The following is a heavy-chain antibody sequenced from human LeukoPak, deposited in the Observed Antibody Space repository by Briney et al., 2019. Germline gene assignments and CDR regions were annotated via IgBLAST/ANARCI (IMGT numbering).Heavy chain of an antibody. D-gene: IGHD2-8*01. V-gene: IGHV3-48*01. CDR3: AKGGVSILYHFDY. J-gene: IGHJ4*02. CDR2: ISSSTYTK. Sequence: GGSLRLSCAASGFTFSGYSMNWVRQPPGKGLEWISYISSSTYTKYYADSVKGRFTISRDNSKNTLYLQMNSLRAEDTAVYYCAKGGVSILYHFDYWGQGTLVTVSS. CDR1: GFTFSGYS.